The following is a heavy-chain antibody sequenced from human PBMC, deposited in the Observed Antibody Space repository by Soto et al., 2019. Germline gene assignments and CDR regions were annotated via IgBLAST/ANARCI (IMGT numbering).Heavy chain of an antibody. CDR1: GVTFSSYT. CDR2: IIPILGIA. J-gene: IGHJ3*02. V-gene: IGHV1-69*02. CDR3: ARGKSLADPGAFDI. Sequence: GASVKVSCKASGVTFSSYTISWVRQAPGQGLEWMGRIIPILGIANYAQKFQGRVTITADKSTSTAYMELSSLRSEDTAVYYCARGKSLADPGAFDIWGQGTMVTVSS.